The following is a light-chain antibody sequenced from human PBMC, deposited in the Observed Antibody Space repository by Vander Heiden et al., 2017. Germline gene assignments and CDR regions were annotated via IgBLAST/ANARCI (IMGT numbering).Light chain of an antibody. CDR2: KDS. J-gene: IGLJ2*01. Sequence: SYELTQPPAVSVSPGQTASITCSGDKLGDKYACWYQQKPGQSPVLVIYKDSKRASGIPELFSGSTSGNTATLTISGTQAMDEADYYCQAWDSSTVVFGGGTKLTVL. CDR3: QAWDSSTVV. CDR1: KLGDKY. V-gene: IGLV3-1*01.